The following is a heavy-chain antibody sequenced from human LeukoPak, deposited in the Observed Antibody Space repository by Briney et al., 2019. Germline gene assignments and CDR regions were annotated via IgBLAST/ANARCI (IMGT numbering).Heavy chain of an antibody. CDR2: ISWNSGSI. CDR1: GFTFDDYA. J-gene: IGHJ3*02. CDR3: ARARYCGGDCYSHAFDI. Sequence: GRSLRLSCAASGFTFDDYAMHWVRQAPGKGLEWVSGISWNSGSIGYADSVKGRFTISRDNAKNSLYLQMNSLRAEDTAVYYCARARYCGGDCYSHAFDIWGQGTMVTVSS. V-gene: IGHV3-9*01. D-gene: IGHD2-21*02.